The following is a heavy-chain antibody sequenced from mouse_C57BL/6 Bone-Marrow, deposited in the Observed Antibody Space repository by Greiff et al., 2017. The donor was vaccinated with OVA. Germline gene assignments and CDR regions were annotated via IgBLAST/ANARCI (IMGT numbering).Heavy chain of an antibody. V-gene: IGHV5-9-1*02. CDR1: GFTFSSYA. Sequence: EVKLMESGEGLVKPGGSLKLSCAASGFTFSSYAMSWVRQTPEKRLEWVAYISSGGDYIYYADTVKGRFTISRDNARNTLYLQMSSLKSEDTAMYYCTRDLTSYYYGSSPFYWYFDVWGTGTTVTVSS. CDR2: ISSGGDYI. J-gene: IGHJ1*03. CDR3: TRDLTSYYYGSSPFYWYFDV. D-gene: IGHD1-1*01.